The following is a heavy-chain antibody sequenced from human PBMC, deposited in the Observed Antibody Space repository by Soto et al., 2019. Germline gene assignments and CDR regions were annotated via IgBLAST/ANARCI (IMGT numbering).Heavy chain of an antibody. CDR1: GFTFSGYT. CDR2: IKADNNNT. V-gene: IGHV1-3*05. Sequence: QVQLVQSGAEEKKPGASVKVSCKASGFTFSGYTIHWVRQAPGQRLEWMGWIKADNNNTKYSQKFQGRVTITRDTSGSTVYMELSSLRSEDTAVYFCAIEGGWYVDYWGQGTLVTVSS. D-gene: IGHD6-19*01. CDR3: AIEGGWYVDY. J-gene: IGHJ4*02.